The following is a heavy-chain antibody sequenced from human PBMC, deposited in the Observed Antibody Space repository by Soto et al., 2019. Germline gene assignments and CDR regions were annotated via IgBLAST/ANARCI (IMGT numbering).Heavy chain of an antibody. V-gene: IGHV1-69*01. D-gene: IGHD1-26*01. CDR3: AISIVGAPTRFVD. CDR1: GGTFSRYA. Sequence: QVQLVQSGAEVKKPGCSVKVSCKTSGGTFSRYAISWVRQAPGQGLEWMGGIIPIFGTANYAQKFQGRVTITADESTSTAYMELSSLRSEDTAVYYCAISIVGAPTRFVDWGQGTLVTVSS. CDR2: IIPIFGTA. J-gene: IGHJ4*02.